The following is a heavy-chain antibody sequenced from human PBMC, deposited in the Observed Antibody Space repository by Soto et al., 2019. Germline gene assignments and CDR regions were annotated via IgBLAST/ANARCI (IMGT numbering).Heavy chain of an antibody. CDR2: ISSSSSYI. D-gene: IGHD3-9*01. CDR3: ARLEEFDWDYIIAYYYYGIVL. Sequence: GGSLRLSCAASGFTFSSYSMNWVRQAPGKGLEWVSSISSSSSYIYYADSVKGRFTISRDNAKNSLYLQMNSLRAEDTAVYYCARLEEFDWDYIIAYYYYGIVLSGQGTTVTVSS. CDR1: GFTFSSYS. V-gene: IGHV3-21*01. J-gene: IGHJ6*02.